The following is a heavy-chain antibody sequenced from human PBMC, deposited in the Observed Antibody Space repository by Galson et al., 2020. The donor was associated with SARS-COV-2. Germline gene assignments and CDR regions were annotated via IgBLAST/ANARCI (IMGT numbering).Heavy chain of an antibody. Sequence: SVKVSCKASGFTFTSSAMQWVRQARGQRLEWIGWIVVGSGNTNYAQKFQERVTITRDMSTSTASMELSSLRSEDTAVYYCAAPYCSSTSCYDAFDIWGQGTMVTVSS. J-gene: IGHJ3*02. CDR1: GFTFTSSA. V-gene: IGHV1-58*02. CDR3: AAPYCSSTSCYDAFDI. D-gene: IGHD2-2*01. CDR2: IVVGSGNT.